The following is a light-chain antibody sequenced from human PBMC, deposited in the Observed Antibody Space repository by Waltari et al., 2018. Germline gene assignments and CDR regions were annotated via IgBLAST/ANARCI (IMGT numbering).Light chain of an antibody. CDR3: ATRDEGPTVV. Sequence: QSVLTQPPSASGTPGQSVTISCFGSIPIIGPHSVSWYHQLPGPAPKIPIYLTPQRPSGVPDRFSASKSGPSASLAISGLRFEDEADYYCATRDEGPTVVFGGGTKLTVL. J-gene: IGLJ2*01. CDR1: IPIIGPHS. CDR2: LTP. V-gene: IGLV1-47*01.